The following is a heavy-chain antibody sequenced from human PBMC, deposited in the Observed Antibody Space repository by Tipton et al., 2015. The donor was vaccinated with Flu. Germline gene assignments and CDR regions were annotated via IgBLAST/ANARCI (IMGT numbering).Heavy chain of an antibody. J-gene: IGHJ4*02. CDR2: IYNSEYT. CDR1: GGSIGSFY. CDR3: ARVNTGWLDY. D-gene: IGHD6-19*01. Sequence: TLSLTCTVSGGSIGSFYWNWIRQPPGKGLEWIGYIYNSEYTKYNPSLRSRVTMSVDTSKNQFSLNLAAVTAADTAVYFCARVNTGWLDYWGQGTLVTVSS. V-gene: IGHV4-59*01.